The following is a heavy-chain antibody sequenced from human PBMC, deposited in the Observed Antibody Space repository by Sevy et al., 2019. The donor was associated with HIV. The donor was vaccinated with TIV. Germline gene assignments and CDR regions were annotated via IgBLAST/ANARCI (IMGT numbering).Heavy chain of an antibody. CDR1: GFTFSSYD. CDR3: ARGSAYYYGSGSSMPDY. Sequence: GGSLRLSCAASGFTFSSYDMPWVRQATGKGLEWVSAMGTAGDTYYPGSVKGRVAMSRENAKNSLYLQMNGLRAGDTAVYYCARGSAYYYGSGSSMPDYWGQGTLVTVSS. D-gene: IGHD3-10*01. J-gene: IGHJ4*02. CDR2: MGTAGDT. V-gene: IGHV3-13*01.